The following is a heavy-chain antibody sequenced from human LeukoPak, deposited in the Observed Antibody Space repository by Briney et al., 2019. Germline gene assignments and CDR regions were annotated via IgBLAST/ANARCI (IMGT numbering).Heavy chain of an antibody. J-gene: IGHJ3*02. CDR3: ARDAVTYDAFDI. CDR1: GGSITNYY. D-gene: IGHD2-21*02. CDR2: VSYSGST. Sequence: SETLSLTCTVSGGSITNYYWNWIRQPPGKVLEWIGYVSYSGSTNYNPSLKSRVTISGDTSKNQFSLKRSSVTAADTAVYYCARDAVTYDAFDIWGQGTMVTVSS. V-gene: IGHV4-59*01.